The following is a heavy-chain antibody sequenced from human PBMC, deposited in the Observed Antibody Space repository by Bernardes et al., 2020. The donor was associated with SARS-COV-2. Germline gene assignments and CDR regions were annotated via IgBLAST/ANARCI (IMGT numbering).Heavy chain of an antibody. J-gene: IGHJ4*02. Sequence: GGSLRLSCAASGFTFSSYGMHWVRQAPGKGLEWVAVISYDGSNKYYADSVKGRFTISRDNSKNTLYLQMNSLRAEDTAVYYCAKDRVLRYFDWLLYSYFDYWGQGTLVTVSS. D-gene: IGHD3-9*01. CDR2: ISYDGSNK. CDR3: AKDRVLRYFDWLLYSYFDY. V-gene: IGHV3-30*18. CDR1: GFTFSSYG.